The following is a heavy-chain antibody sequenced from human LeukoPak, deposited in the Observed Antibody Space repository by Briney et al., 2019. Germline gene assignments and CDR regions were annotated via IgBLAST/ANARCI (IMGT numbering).Heavy chain of an antibody. Sequence: GGSLRLSCAASGFTFSSYGMHWVRQAPGKGLEWVAVIWYDGSNKYYADSVKGRFTISRDNSKNTLYLQMNSLRAEDTAVYYCARDQYYYGSGSPTYYYYYGMDAWGQGTTVTVSS. J-gene: IGHJ6*02. V-gene: IGHV3-33*01. D-gene: IGHD3-10*01. CDR3: ARDQYYYGSGSPTYYYYYGMDA. CDR2: IWYDGSNK. CDR1: GFTFSSYG.